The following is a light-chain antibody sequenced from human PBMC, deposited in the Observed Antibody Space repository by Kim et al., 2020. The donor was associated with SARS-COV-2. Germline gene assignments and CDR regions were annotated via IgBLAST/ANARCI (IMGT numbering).Light chain of an antibody. V-gene: IGKV3-20*01. CDR1: QTVNTNY. CDR3: QQYGASPET. J-gene: IGKJ1*01. CDR2: DAS. Sequence: SPGKRATLSCRASQTVNTNYLAWYQQTPGQAPRLLIYDASSRATGIPDRFSGSGSGTDFTLTISRLEPEDCAVYYCQQYGASPETFGQGTKVDIK.